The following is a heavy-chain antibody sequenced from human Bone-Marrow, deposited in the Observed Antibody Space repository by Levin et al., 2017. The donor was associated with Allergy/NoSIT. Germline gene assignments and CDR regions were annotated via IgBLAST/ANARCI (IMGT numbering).Heavy chain of an antibody. CDR3: ARGSSWYDTWYFGL. V-gene: IGHV3-21*01. J-gene: IGHJ2*01. D-gene: IGHD6-13*01. CDR2: ISSSSSYV. Sequence: ASVKVSCAASGFTFSTYHMNWVRQAPGKGLEWVSSISSSSSYVYSADSVKGRFTISRDNAKNSLYLQMSSLRAEDTAVYYCARGSSWYDTWYFGLWGRGTLVTVSS. CDR1: GFTFSTYH.